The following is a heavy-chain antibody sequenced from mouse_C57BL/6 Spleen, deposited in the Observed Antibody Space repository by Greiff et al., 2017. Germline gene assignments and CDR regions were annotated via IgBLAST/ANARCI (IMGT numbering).Heavy chain of an antibody. V-gene: IGHV1-52*01. J-gene: IGHJ2*01. CDR1: GYTFTSYW. Sequence: QVQLQQPGAELVRPGSSVKLSCKASGYTFTSYWMHWVKQRPIQGLEWIGNIDPSDSETHYNQKFKDKATLTVDKSSSTAYMQLSSLTSEDSAGYYCARSDYYGSLDYWGQGTTLTVSS. CDR3: ARSDYYGSLDY. CDR2: IDPSDSET. D-gene: IGHD1-1*01.